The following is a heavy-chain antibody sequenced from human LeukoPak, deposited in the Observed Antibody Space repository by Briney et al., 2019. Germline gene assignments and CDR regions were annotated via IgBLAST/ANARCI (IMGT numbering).Heavy chain of an antibody. CDR2: ISGSGGST. CDR1: GFTFRSYA. D-gene: IGHD4-17*01. V-gene: IGHV3-23*01. Sequence: GGSLRLSCAASGFTFRSYAMSWVRQPPGKGLEWVSAISGSGGSTYYADSVKGRFTISSDNSKNTLYLQMNSLRAEDTAVYYCAKEWITVTTGNAFDIWGQGTMVTVSS. CDR3: AKEWITVTTGNAFDI. J-gene: IGHJ3*02.